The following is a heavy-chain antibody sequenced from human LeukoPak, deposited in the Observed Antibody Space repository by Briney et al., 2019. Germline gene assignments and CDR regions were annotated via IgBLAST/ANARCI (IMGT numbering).Heavy chain of an antibody. V-gene: IGHV3-11*01. CDR3: ARDLDHQLLDYYYYYGMDV. CDR1: GFTFSDYY. CDR2: ISSSGSTI. J-gene: IGHJ6*02. D-gene: IGHD2-2*01. Sequence: PGGSLRLSCAASGFTFSDYYMSWIRQAPGKGLEWVSYISSSGSTIYYADSVKGRFTISRDNAKNSLYLQMNSLRAEDTAVYYCARDLDHQLLDYYYYYGMDVWGQGTTVTVSS.